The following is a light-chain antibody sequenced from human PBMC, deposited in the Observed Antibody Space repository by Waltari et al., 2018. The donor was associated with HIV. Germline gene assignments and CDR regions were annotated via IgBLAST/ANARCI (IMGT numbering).Light chain of an antibody. Sequence: EIVLTQSPATLSLSPGERATLSCRASQSVSTYLAWYQQRPGQAPRLLIYGASNGATGIPVRFSGSGSGTDFTLTISSLEPEDFAVYYCQQRSNWLSLSFGGGTKVEIK. V-gene: IGKV3-11*01. CDR2: GAS. CDR3: QQRSNWLSLS. J-gene: IGKJ4*01. CDR1: QSVSTY.